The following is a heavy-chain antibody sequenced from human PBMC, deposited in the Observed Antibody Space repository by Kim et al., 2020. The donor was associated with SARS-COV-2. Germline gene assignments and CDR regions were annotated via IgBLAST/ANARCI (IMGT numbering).Heavy chain of an antibody. V-gene: IGHV4-34*01. CDR1: GGSFSGYY. D-gene: IGHD3-22*01. Sequence: SETLSLTCAVYGGSFSGYYWSWSRQPQGQGLELIGESTDSGSTNYNPYLKSRVTISVATATNQFSLKLNSVTAADTAVYYCSRGNLSHNMIGVVITAMSYYFDDWGQGTLVTVSS. CDR3: SRGNLSHNMIGVVITAMSYYFDD. J-gene: IGHJ4*02. CDR2: STDSGST.